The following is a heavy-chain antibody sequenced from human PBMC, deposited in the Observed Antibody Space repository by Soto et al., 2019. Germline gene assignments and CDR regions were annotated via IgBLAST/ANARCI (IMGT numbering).Heavy chain of an antibody. CDR2: IIPIFGTA. J-gene: IGHJ2*01. CDR3: SRGNHKGVQLWFLDP. CDR1: GGTFSSYT. D-gene: IGHD1-1*01. V-gene: IGHV1-69*12. Sequence: QVQLVQSGAEVKKPGSSVTVSCKASGGTFSSYTISWVRQAPGQGLEWMGGIIPIFGTANYAQKFQGRVTITGDGSNSNGYMEFSSLRSWGPGVYFWSRGNHKGVQLWFLDPRGRGPPVPV.